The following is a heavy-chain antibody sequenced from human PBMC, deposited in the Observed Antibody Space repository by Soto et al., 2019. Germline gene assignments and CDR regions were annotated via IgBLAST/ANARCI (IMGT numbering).Heavy chain of an antibody. V-gene: IGHV3-23*01. J-gene: IGHJ4*02. CDR1: GFTFSSYA. D-gene: IGHD6-13*01. CDR3: ARDIEPPGLFFDY. CDR2: INESGSRT. Sequence: GGSLRLSCAASGFTFSSYAMSWFRQAPGKGLEWVSTINESGSRTYYADSVKGRFTISRDNSKNSLYLQLNSLRAEDTAIYYCARDIEPPGLFFDYWGQRILVTVSS.